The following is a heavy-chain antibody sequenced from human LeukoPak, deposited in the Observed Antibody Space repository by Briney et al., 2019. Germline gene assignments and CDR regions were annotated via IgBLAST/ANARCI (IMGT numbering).Heavy chain of an antibody. CDR3: ARDGWSPDY. J-gene: IGHJ4*02. V-gene: IGHV3-7*01. CDR1: GFTFSKSW. CDR2: IKQDGSEK. Sequence: PGGSLRLSCAASGFTFSKSWMHWVRQAPGKGLEWVANIKQDGSEKNYVESVRGRFTISRDNAKNSVYLQMNSLRAEDTAVYYCARDGWSPDYWGQGTLVTVSS.